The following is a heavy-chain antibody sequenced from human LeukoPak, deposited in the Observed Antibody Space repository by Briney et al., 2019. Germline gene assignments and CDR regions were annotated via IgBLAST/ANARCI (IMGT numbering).Heavy chain of an antibody. CDR2: IYPGDSDT. CDR3: ARGDYGDFRVFYTLFDY. V-gene: IGHV5-51*01. Sequence: RGESLKISCKGSGYNFTTYWIGWVRQMPGKGLEWMGIIYPGDSDTIYSPSFQGQVTISADKSISTAYLQWSSLKASDTAMYYCARGDYGDFRVFYTLFDYWGQGTLVTVSS. D-gene: IGHD4-17*01. CDR1: GYNFTTYW. J-gene: IGHJ4*02.